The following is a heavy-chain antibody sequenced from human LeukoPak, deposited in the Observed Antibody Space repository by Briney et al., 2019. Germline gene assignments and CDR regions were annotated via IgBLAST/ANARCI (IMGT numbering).Heavy chain of an antibody. Sequence: PGGSLRLSCAASGFTLSTYWMTWVRQAPGKGLERVANIKQDGSEKYYVDSVKGRFTISRDNAKNSLYLQMSSLRAEDTAVYYCARDGDLGVVVVATTDVAYYFDYWGQGTLVTVSS. CDR2: IKQDGSEK. D-gene: IGHD2-15*01. CDR1: GFTLSTYW. CDR3: ARDGDLGVVVVATTDVAYYFDY. J-gene: IGHJ4*02. V-gene: IGHV3-7*01.